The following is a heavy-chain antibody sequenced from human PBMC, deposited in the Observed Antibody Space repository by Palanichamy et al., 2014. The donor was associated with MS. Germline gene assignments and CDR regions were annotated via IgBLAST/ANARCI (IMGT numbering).Heavy chain of an antibody. Sequence: EVQLVESGGGLVQPGRSLRLSCAASGFTFDHYAMHWVRQAPGKGLEWVSGISWNSGSIGYADSVKGRFTISRDNAKNFLYLQMNSLRAEDTALYYCAKDRAVYYYYGMDVWGQGTTVTVSS. CDR3: AKDRAVYYYYGMDV. V-gene: IGHV3-9*01. CDR1: GFTFDHYA. CDR2: ISWNSGSI. J-gene: IGHJ6*02.